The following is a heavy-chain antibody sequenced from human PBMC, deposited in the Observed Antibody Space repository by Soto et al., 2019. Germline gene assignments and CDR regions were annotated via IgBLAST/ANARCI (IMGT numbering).Heavy chain of an antibody. J-gene: IGHJ4*02. CDR1: GFTFSNYA. D-gene: IGHD2-8*02. V-gene: IGHV3-23*01. CDR3: ARDTGGPDY. CDR2: ISGSGGNT. Sequence: GGSLRLSCAASGFTFSNYAMNWVRQAPGKGLEWVSTISGSGGNTKYSQKFQGRVTITRDTSASTAYMELSSLRSEDTAVYYCARDTGGPDYWGQGTLVTVSS.